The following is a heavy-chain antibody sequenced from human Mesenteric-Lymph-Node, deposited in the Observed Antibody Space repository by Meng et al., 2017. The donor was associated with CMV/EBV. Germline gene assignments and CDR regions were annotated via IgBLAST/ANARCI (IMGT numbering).Heavy chain of an antibody. V-gene: IGHV3-64*02. Sequence: GESLKISCAASGFIFSNWAMHWVRQAPGKGLQYVSAISSNGDSTYYVDSVEGRFTISRDNSKNTLYLQVASLKIEDTAVYFCARMSPVTTFDYWGQGVLVTVSS. CDR2: ISSNGDST. J-gene: IGHJ4*02. CDR1: GFIFSNWA. CDR3: ARMSPVTTFDY. D-gene: IGHD4-17*01.